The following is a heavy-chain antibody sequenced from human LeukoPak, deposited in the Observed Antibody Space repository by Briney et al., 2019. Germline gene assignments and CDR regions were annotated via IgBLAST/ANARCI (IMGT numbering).Heavy chain of an antibody. J-gene: IGHJ4*02. V-gene: IGHV4-59*01. Sequence: SETLSLTCTVSGGSFSSYYWSWIRQPPGKGLEWIGYIYYSGSTNYNPSLKSRVTISVDTSKNQFSLKLSSVTAADTAVYYCARDSSGLYYFDYWGQGTLVTVPS. CDR3: ARDSSGLYYFDY. CDR1: GGSFSSYY. D-gene: IGHD6-19*01. CDR2: IYYSGST.